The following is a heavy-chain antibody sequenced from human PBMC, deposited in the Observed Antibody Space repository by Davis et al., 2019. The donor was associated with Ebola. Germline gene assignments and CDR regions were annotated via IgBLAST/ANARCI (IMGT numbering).Heavy chain of an antibody. Sequence: GGSLRLSCSASGFTFSNYPMHWVRQAPGKGLESVARISTNGETTYYAESVKGRFTISRDNSKNTLYLQMRSLRTEDTAVYYCVKDRFTVVVVHGGFDYWGQGALVTVSS. CDR2: ISTNGETT. J-gene: IGHJ4*02. CDR3: VKDRFTVVVVHGGFDY. V-gene: IGHV3-64D*06. CDR1: GFTFSNYP. D-gene: IGHD2-15*01.